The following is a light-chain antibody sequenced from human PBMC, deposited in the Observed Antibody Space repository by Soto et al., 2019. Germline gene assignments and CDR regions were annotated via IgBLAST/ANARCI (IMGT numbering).Light chain of an antibody. V-gene: IGKV3-15*01. Sequence: EIAMSQSPDTLSVSPGETVTLTCSARQRVRTNVAWYQHKPGPSPRLLIYGASNTATGFPARCSGSGSGTEFTLTISSLQSEDFAFYYCQQYNEHWPTFGQGTKVDIK. CDR2: GAS. J-gene: IGKJ1*01. CDR3: QQYNEHWPT. CDR1: QRVRTN.